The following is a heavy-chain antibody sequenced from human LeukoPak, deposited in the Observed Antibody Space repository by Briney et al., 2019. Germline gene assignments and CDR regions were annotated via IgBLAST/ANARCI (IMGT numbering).Heavy chain of an antibody. CDR3: ARDRAGWELRDAFDI. J-gene: IGHJ3*02. V-gene: IGHV3-21*05. CDR1: GFTFSSYS. D-gene: IGHD1-26*01. CDR2: ISSSSSYI. Sequence: GGSLRLSCAASGFTFSSYSMNWVGQAPGKGLEWVAYISSSSSYIYYADSVKGRFTISRDNAKNSLYLQMNSLRAEDTAVYYCARDRAGWELRDAFDIWGQGTMVTVSS.